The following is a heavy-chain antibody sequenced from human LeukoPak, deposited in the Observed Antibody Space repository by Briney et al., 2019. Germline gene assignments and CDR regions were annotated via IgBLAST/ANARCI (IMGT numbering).Heavy chain of an antibody. Sequence: GGSLRLSCAASGFTLSTYWMSWVRQAPGKGLEWVAKIKPDGSETYYMDSVKGRFTISRDNAKNSLYVQMNNLRAEDTAVYYCVRGCGWSTFDYWGQGILVTVSS. J-gene: IGHJ4*02. CDR3: VRGCGWSTFDY. CDR1: GFTLSTYW. V-gene: IGHV3-7*01. D-gene: IGHD6-19*01. CDR2: IKPDGSET.